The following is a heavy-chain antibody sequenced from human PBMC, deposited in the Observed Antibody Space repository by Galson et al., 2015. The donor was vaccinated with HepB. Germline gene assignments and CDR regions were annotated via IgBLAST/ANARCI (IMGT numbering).Heavy chain of an antibody. Sequence: SLRLSCAASGFTFSSYAMSWVRQAPGKGLEWVSTISDNSGEIHFADSVKGRFTNSRDNSKNTLYLQMNSLRAEDTAVYFCARQAYAPFFEYWGQGTLVTVSS. J-gene: IGHJ4*02. V-gene: IGHV3-23*01. CDR2: ISDNSGEI. D-gene: IGHD4-17*01. CDR1: GFTFSSYA. CDR3: ARQAYAPFFEY.